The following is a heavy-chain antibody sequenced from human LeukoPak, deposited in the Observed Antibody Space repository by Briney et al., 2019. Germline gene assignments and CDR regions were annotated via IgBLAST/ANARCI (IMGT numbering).Heavy chain of an antibody. CDR3: ARGRGGKYCSGGSCYSYDYYYYYMDV. Sequence: SVKVSCKASGGTFSSYAISWVRQAPGQGLEWMGGIIPIFGTANYAQKFQGRVTITADKSTSTAYMELSSLRSEDTAVYYCARGRGGKYCSGGSCYSYDYYYYYMDVWGKGTTVTVSS. V-gene: IGHV1-69*06. D-gene: IGHD2-15*01. CDR1: GGTFSSYA. CDR2: IIPIFGTA. J-gene: IGHJ6*03.